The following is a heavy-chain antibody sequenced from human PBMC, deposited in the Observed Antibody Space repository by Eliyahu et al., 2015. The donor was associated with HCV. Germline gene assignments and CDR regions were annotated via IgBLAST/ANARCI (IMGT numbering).Heavy chain of an antibody. CDR3: ARARGRGIAARPGVGNYYYGMDV. CDR2: INHSGST. Sequence: GEINHSGSTNYNPSLKSRVTISVDTSKNQFSLKLSSVTAADTAVYYCARARGRGIAARPGVGNYYYGMDVWGQGTTVTVSS. D-gene: IGHD6-6*01. V-gene: IGHV4-34*01. J-gene: IGHJ6*02.